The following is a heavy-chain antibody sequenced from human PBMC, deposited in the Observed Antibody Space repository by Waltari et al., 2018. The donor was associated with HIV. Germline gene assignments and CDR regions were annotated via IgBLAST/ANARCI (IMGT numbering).Heavy chain of an antibody. CDR1: GFNFGDYA. V-gene: IGHV3-49*04. D-gene: IGHD6-13*01. Sequence: EVKLVESGGGLVQPGRSLRLSCTTSGFNFGDYAMGWVRQAPGKGLEWIAVIRSKNYGGTTEYAASVKGRFTISRDDSERIAYLQMNSLKTDDTGLYYCTREQQLAYWGQGTLVTVSS. J-gene: IGHJ4*02. CDR3: TREQQLAY. CDR2: IRSKNYGGTT.